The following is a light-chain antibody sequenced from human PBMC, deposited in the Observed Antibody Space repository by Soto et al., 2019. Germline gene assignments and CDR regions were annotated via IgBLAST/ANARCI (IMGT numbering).Light chain of an antibody. V-gene: IGKV3-20*01. J-gene: IGKJ1*01. CDR3: QQYDTSPWT. CDR1: QSLTTNY. Sequence: EIVLTQSPGTLSLSPGERATLSCGTSQSLTTNYLAWYQQKPGQAPRLLIYDASSRATGIPDRFSGSGSGTDFTLTISRLEPEDFELYFCQQYDTSPWTFGQGTKV. CDR2: DAS.